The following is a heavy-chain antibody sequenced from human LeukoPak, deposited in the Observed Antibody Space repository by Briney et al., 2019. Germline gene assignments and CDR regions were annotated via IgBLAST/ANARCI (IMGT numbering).Heavy chain of an antibody. CDR1: GFTFSSCA. D-gene: IGHD6-19*01. Sequence: GGSLRLSCAASGFTFSSCAMHWVRQAPGKGLEWVSDISYDGNNRKYADSVKGRFTISRDNSKNTLYLQMNSLRPEDTAMYYCARNPSLVQWPLPGALDIWGQGTMVTVSS. CDR2: ISYDGNNR. J-gene: IGHJ3*02. V-gene: IGHV3-30-3*01. CDR3: ARNPSLVQWPLPGALDI.